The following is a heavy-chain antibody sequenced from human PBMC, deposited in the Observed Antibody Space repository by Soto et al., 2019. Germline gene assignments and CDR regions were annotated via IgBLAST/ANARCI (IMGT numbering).Heavy chain of an antibody. D-gene: IGHD3-3*01. CDR2: INPNSGGT. Sequence: ASVNVSCKPSGYTFTGYYIHWGRQAPGQGLECMGWINPNSGGTNYAQKFQGRVTMTRDTSISTAYMELSRLRSDDTAVYYCARVRFLEWSPYNWFDPWGQGTLVTVSS. V-gene: IGHV1-2*02. CDR1: GYTFTGYY. J-gene: IGHJ5*02. CDR3: ARVRFLEWSPYNWFDP.